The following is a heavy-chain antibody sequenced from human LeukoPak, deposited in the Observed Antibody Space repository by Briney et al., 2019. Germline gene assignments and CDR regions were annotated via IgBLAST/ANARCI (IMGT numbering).Heavy chain of an antibody. V-gene: IGHV1-18*01. D-gene: IGHD2-8*01. J-gene: IGHJ5*02. CDR1: GYTFTSYG. CDR2: ISAYNGNT. CDR3: ARSIMVYATDWFDP. Sequence: ASVKVSCKASGYTFTSYGIIWVRQAPGQGLEWMGWISAYNGNTNYAQKLQGRVTMTTDTSTSTAYMELRSLRSDDTAVYYCARSIMVYATDWFDPWGQGTLVTVSS.